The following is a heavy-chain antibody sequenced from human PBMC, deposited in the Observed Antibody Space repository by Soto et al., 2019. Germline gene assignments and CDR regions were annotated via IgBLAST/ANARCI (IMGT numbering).Heavy chain of an antibody. CDR2: ISSRSSTI. Sequence: GGSLRLSCAASGFTFSSYSMNWVRQAPGEGLEWVSYISSRSSTIYNAESVKGRFTISRDNAKNTLNLQMNSLRAEDTAVYYCARVGSKSITMVRGVIFPPYYYYYMDVWGKGTTVTVSS. V-gene: IGHV3-48*01. CDR1: GFTFSSYS. J-gene: IGHJ6*03. D-gene: IGHD3-10*01. CDR3: ARVGSKSITMVRGVIFPPYYYYYMDV.